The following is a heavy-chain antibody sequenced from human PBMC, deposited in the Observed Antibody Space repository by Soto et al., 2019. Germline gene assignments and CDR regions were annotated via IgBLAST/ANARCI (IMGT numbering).Heavy chain of an antibody. D-gene: IGHD1-7*01. J-gene: IGHJ6*02. CDR2: IIPIFGTA. CDR3: ARISWNYGGGYYYGMDV. Sequence: SVKVSCKASGGTFSSYAISWVRQAPGQGLEWMGGIIPIFGTANYAQKFQGRVTITADESTSTAYMELSSLRSEDTAVYYCARISWNYGGGYYYGMDVWGQGTTVTVSS. V-gene: IGHV1-69*13. CDR1: GGTFSSYA.